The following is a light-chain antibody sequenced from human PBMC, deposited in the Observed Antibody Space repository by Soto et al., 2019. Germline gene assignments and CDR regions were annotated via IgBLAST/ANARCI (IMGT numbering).Light chain of an antibody. Sequence: AIQMTQSPSSLSASVGDRVTITCRASQGIRNDLGWYQQKPGKAPTLLLYATSNLHSGVPSRFSGSGSGPDFTLTIRSPQPEDFATYYCLQDYNYPTTFGHGTKVEI. CDR2: ATS. V-gene: IGKV1-6*01. CDR3: LQDYNYPTT. CDR1: QGIRND. J-gene: IGKJ1*01.